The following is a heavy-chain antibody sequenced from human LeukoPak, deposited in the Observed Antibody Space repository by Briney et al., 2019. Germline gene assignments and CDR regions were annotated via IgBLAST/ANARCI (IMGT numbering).Heavy chain of an antibody. D-gene: IGHD2-15*01. Sequence: GGSLRLSCAASGFTFSSYSMNWVRQARAKGLEWVSTISSSSSYIYYADSVKGRFTISRDNAKNSLYLQMNSLRAEDTAVYYCARDLGIGYCSGGSCYQQYWGQGTLVTVSS. V-gene: IGHV3-21*01. CDR3: ARDLGIGYCSGGSCYQQY. CDR1: GFTFSSYS. J-gene: IGHJ4*02. CDR2: ISSSSSYI.